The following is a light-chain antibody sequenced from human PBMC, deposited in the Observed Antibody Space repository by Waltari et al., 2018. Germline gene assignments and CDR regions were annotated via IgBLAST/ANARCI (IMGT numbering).Light chain of an antibody. CDR3: QQSYSTPRYT. V-gene: IGKV1-39*01. CDR2: AAS. J-gene: IGKJ2*01. Sequence: DIQMTQSPSSLSASVGDSVTITCRASENIDNYLNWYQQRPGKAPKLLIYAASSLQSGVPSRFSGSRSGTDFTLTISSLQPEDFATYYCQQSYSTPRYTFGQGTNLEIK. CDR1: ENIDNY.